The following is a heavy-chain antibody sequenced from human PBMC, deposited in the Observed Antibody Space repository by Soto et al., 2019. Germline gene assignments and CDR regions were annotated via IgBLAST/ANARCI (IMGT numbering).Heavy chain of an antibody. J-gene: IGHJ4*02. V-gene: IGHV3-21*01. Sequence: GGSLRLSCATSGFAFSSHSMNWVRQAPGRGLEWVSSISGSGSYIYYADSVKGRFTISRDNAKTSLYLQMNTLRAEDTALYYCARSIVAGTFYFDYWGQGTLVTVSS. CDR2: ISGSGSYI. CDR3: ARSIVAGTFYFDY. D-gene: IGHD5-12*01. CDR1: GFAFSSHS.